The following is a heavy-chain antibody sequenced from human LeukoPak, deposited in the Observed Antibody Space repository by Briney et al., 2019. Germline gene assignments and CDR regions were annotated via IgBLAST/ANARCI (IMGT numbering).Heavy chain of an antibody. V-gene: IGHV3-43*02. Sequence: GGSLRLSCAASGFTFDHYAMHWVRQAPGKGLEWVSLITGDGSSTYYADSVKGRFTISRDNAKDSLFLQMNSLRAEDTAIYYCARDPRIYCTNGICRDDYFDGWGQGTLVTVSS. D-gene: IGHD2-8*01. CDR1: GFTFDHYA. J-gene: IGHJ4*02. CDR3: ARDPRIYCTNGICRDDYFDG. CDR2: ITGDGSST.